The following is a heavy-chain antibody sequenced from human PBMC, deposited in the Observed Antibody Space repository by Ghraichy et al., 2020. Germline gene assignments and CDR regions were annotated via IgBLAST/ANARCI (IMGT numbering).Heavy chain of an antibody. J-gene: IGHJ3*02. D-gene: IGHD6-19*01. V-gene: IGHV4-31*03. CDR2: IYYSGST. CDR1: GGSISSGGYY. CDR3: ARDMAGNDAFDI. Sequence: SETLSLTCTVSGGSISSGGYYWSWIRQHPGKGLEWIGYIYYSGSTYYNPSLKSRVTISVDTSKNQFSLKLSSVTAADTAVYYCARDMAGNDAFDIWGQGTMVTVSS.